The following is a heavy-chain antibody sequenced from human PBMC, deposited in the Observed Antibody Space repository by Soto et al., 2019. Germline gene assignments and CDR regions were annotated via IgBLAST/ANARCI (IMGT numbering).Heavy chain of an antibody. CDR2: IRPHNGDT. CDR3: ARDRSGWYDC. Sequence: QVQLVQSAAEVGKPGASVKVSCKASGYTFTTILLSWVRQAPGQGLEWMGWIRPHNGDTQYAQKFQGRVTMTAYTSTTTADMEVGSLRPDDTDVFYWARDRSGWYDCWGQGTLVTVAS. J-gene: IGHJ5*01. V-gene: IGHV1-18*01. CDR1: GYTFTTIL. D-gene: IGHD6-19*01.